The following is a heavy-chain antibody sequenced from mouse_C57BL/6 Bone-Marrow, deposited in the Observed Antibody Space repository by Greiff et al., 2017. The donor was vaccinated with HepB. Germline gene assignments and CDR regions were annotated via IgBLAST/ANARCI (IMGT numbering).Heavy chain of an antibody. CDR1: GYTFTSYG. Sequence: VKLMESGAELARPGASVKLSCKASGYTFTSYGISWVKQRTGQGLEWIGEIYPRSGNTYYNEKFKGKATLTADKSSSTAYMELRSLTSEDSAVYFCARWGGNYVGFAYWGQGTLVTVSA. D-gene: IGHD2-1*01. CDR2: IYPRSGNT. V-gene: IGHV1-81*01. J-gene: IGHJ3*01. CDR3: ARWGGNYVGFAY.